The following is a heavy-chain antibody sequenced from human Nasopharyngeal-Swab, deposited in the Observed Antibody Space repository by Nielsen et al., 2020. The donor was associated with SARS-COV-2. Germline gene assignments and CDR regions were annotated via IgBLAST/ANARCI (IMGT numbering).Heavy chain of an antibody. J-gene: IGHJ3*01. CDR2: ISGDGDSA. CDR3: AKPFWSGYYSGDSFDF. CDR1: GFIFEDYA. Sequence: GGSLRLSCVASGFIFEDYAMHWVRQAPGKGLEWVSLISGDGDSASYRDSVKGRFTISRENNKNPLYLQMNSLTVEDTALYYCAKPFWSGYYSGDSFDFWGQGTMVTVSS. V-gene: IGHV3-43*02. D-gene: IGHD3-3*01.